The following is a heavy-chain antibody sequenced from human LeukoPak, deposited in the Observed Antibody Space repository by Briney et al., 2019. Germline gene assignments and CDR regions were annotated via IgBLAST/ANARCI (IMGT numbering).Heavy chain of an antibody. CDR2: ISGSGGST. Sequence: GGSLRLSCVASGFTFSSYAMSWVRQAPGKGLEWVSAISGSGGSTYYADSVKGRFTISRDNSKNTLYLQMNSLRAEDTAVYYCATDPIAVAGHDAFDIWGQGTMVTVSS. J-gene: IGHJ3*02. CDR1: GFTFSSYA. V-gene: IGHV3-23*01. D-gene: IGHD6-19*01. CDR3: ATDPIAVAGHDAFDI.